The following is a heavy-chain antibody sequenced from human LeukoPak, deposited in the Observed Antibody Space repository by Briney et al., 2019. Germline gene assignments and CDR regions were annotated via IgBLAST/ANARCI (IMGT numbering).Heavy chain of an antibody. J-gene: IGHJ4*02. V-gene: IGHV4-34*01. Sequence: SETLSLTCAVSGGSFSGYYWSCIRQPPGPRLKWIGEINHSGSTNYNPSLKSRVTISVATSKNQFSLKLSSVTAADTAVYYCARVGLWGSYRYDYWGQGTLVTVSS. CDR3: ARVGLWGSYRYDY. CDR2: INHSGST. D-gene: IGHD3-16*02. CDR1: GGSFSGYY.